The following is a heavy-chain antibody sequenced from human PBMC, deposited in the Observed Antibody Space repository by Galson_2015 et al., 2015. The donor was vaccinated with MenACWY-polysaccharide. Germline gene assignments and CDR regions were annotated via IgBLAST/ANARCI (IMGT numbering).Heavy chain of an antibody. Sequence: LRLSCAASGFTFTSYAMSWVRPAPGKGLEWVSAIRSSGTNTYYADSVKGRFTISRDNSKNTLYLQMNSLRAEDTAVYYCAKDSTDFWSVAGRFDHWGQGTLVTVSS. CDR3: AKDSTDFWSVAGRFDH. CDR1: GFTFTSYA. CDR2: IRSSGTNT. J-gene: IGHJ5*02. V-gene: IGHV3-23*01. D-gene: IGHD3-3*01.